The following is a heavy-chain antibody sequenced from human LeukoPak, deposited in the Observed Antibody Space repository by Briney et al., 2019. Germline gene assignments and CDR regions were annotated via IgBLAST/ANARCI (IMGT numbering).Heavy chain of an antibody. V-gene: IGHV4-39*07. CDR2: MSYSGHT. CDR1: GDYIGRINYY. J-gene: IGHJ4*01. D-gene: IGHD2-15*01. Sequence: MSSETLSLTCTISGDYIGRINYYWGWVRQPPVKGPEWIVSMSYSGHTYYNPSLKSRVTTSIDTSKNQLSLNLKSVTAADTAVYYCARDRDVDDFDSWGHGTLVTVSS. CDR3: ARDRDVDDFDS.